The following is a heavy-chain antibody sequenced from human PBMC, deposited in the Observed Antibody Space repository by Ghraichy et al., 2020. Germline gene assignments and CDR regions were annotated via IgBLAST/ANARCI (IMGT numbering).Heavy chain of an antibody. CDR2: ISGSGGST. CDR3: AKDTDIVVVVAATFDY. J-gene: IGHJ4*02. Sequence: GGSLRLSCAASGFTFSSHAMSWVRQAPGKGLEWVSAISGSGGSTYYADSVKGRFTISRDNSKNTLYLQMNSLRAEDTAVYYCAKDTDIVVVVAATFDYWGQGTLVTVSS. CDR1: GFTFSSHA. V-gene: IGHV3-23*01. D-gene: IGHD2-15*01.